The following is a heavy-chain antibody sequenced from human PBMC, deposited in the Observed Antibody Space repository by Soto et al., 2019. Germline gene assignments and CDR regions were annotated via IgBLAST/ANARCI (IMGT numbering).Heavy chain of an antibody. D-gene: IGHD1-26*01. Sequence: GSLRFSCAASGFTFSSYWMHWVRQAPGKGLVWVSRISSSDGSSTTYADSVKGRFTISRDNAKNTLYLQMNSLKAEDTAVYYCARDGRVGAYYFDYWGQGVLVTVSS. J-gene: IGHJ4*02. CDR1: GFTFSSYW. V-gene: IGHV3-74*01. CDR3: ARDGRVGAYYFDY. CDR2: ISSSDGSST.